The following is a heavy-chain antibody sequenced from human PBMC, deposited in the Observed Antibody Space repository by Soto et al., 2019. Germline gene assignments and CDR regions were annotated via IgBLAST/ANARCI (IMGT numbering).Heavy chain of an antibody. Sequence: QVQLVQSGAEVKKPGASVKVSCKASGYSFTSYAIYWVRQAPVQRLEWMGWINAGNGNTKYSQKFQGRVTITSDTSASTAYMGLSSLRSEDTAVYFCARGVENIVVVLDVFGYYGMDVWGQGTTVTVSS. CDR1: GYSFTSYA. V-gene: IGHV1-3*01. CDR3: ARGVENIVVVLDVFGYYGMDV. CDR2: INAGNGNT. J-gene: IGHJ6*02. D-gene: IGHD2-2*01.